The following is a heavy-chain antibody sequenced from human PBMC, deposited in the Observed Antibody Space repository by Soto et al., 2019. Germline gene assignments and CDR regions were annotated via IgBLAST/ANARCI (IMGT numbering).Heavy chain of an antibody. V-gene: IGHV1-3*01. J-gene: IGHJ5*02. D-gene: IGHD2-15*01. Sequence: ASVKVSCKTSGFPFTNSTIHWVRQAPGQRLEWMGWINGGSGHTRYSQNFQARVTITKDTSASSAYMELRSLRYDDTAVYYCARVLTPNWFDPWGKGTLVTVSS. CDR3: ARVLTPNWFDP. CDR2: INGGSGHT. CDR1: GFPFTNST.